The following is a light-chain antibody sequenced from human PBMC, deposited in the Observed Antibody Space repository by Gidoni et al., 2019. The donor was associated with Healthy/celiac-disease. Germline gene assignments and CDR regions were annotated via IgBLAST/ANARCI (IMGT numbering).Light chain of an antibody. V-gene: IGKV1-5*03. CDR1: QSIMSW. Sequence: DIHMTQSPSTLSASVGDRVTITCRASQSIMSWLAWYQQKPGKAPKLLIYKASSLESGVPSRFRGSRSRPEFTLTISSLQPDDFATYYCQQYNSYPWTFGQGTKVEIK. CDR2: KAS. CDR3: QQYNSYPWT. J-gene: IGKJ1*01.